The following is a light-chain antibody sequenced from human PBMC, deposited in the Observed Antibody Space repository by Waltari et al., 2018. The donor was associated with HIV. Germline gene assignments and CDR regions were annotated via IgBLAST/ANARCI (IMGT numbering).Light chain of an antibody. CDR3: TAWDSRLSAWV. J-gene: IGLJ3*02. CDR2: RDD. V-gene: IGLV10-54*04. Sequence: QPGLTQSPSVSEYLTHTVTLTCTGDSANVGHHGAAWLQQSQGHPPKLLPYRDDNRPAGISDRFSTSRSGNTASLLIFDLKAEDEADYYCTAWDSRLSAWVFGGGTRLTVL. CDR1: SANVGHHG.